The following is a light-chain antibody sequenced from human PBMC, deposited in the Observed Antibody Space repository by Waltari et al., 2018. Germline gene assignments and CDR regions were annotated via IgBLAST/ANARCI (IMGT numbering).Light chain of an antibody. CDR2: GAS. V-gene: IGKV3-20*01. CDR1: QTVRTTY. CDR3: QQYDISPLT. Sequence: ELVLTQSPGTLSLSPGERATLSCRASQTVRTTYLAWYQQKPGQAPTLLIYGASSRATGIPDRFSGSGSGTDFSLTISSLGPEDFAVYYCQQYDISPLTFGGGTKVEIK. J-gene: IGKJ4*01.